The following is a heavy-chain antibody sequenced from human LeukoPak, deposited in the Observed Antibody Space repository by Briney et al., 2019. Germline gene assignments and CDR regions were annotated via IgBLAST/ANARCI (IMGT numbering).Heavy chain of an antibody. J-gene: IGHJ4*02. V-gene: IGHV4-4*09. CDR2: IYTNGGT. CDR1: GDSIGTYY. CDR3: ARSTKGRVSRGLDY. D-gene: IGHD1-1*01. Sequence: SETLSLTCTVSGDSIGTYYWSWIRQLPGKRLEWIGYIYTNGGTNYNPSLRSRVTISVDTSKNQFSLRLSSVAAADTAVYYCARSTKGRVSRGLDYWGQGTLVTVSS.